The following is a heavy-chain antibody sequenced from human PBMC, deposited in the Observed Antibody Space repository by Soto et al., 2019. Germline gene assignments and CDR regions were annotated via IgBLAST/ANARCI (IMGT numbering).Heavy chain of an antibody. J-gene: IGHJ4*02. V-gene: IGHV1-18*01. Sequence: QVHLVQSGAEVKKPGASVKVSCKGSGYAFTTYGITWVRQAPGQGLEWMGWISAHNGNTNYAQKLQGRVTVARDTSTSTAYMELRSLRSDDKAVCYCAGGRYGDYWGQGALVTVSS. CDR2: ISAHNGNT. CDR3: AGGRYGDY. CDR1: GYAFTTYG. D-gene: IGHD1-1*01.